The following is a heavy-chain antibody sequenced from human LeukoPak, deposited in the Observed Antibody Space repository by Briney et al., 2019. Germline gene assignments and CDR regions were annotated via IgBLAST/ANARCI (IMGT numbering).Heavy chain of an antibody. D-gene: IGHD3-10*01. Sequence: ASVKVSCKASGYTFTSYYMHWVRQAPGQGLEWMGIINPSGGSTSYAQKFQGRVTMTRDTSTSTVYMELSSLRSEDTAVYYCARDRYYYGSGSIRDYYYVDAWGKGTTVTVSS. J-gene: IGHJ6*03. V-gene: IGHV1-46*01. CDR1: GYTFTSYY. CDR3: ARDRYYYGSGSIRDYYYVDA. CDR2: INPSGGST.